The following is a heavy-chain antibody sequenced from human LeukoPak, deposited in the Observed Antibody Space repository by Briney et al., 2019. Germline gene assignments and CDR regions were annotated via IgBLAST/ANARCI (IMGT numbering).Heavy chain of an antibody. J-gene: IGHJ4*02. V-gene: IGHV3-53*01. CDR1: GFTVSSNY. D-gene: IGHD4/OR15-4a*01. CDR2: IYSGGST. CDR3: AKTAVVITFRFDS. Sequence: PGGSLRLSCAASGFTVSSNYMSWVRQAPGKGLEWVSVIYSGGSTYYADSVKGRFTISRDNSKNTLDLQMNSLRAEDTAIYYCAKTAVVITFRFDSWGQGSLVTVSS.